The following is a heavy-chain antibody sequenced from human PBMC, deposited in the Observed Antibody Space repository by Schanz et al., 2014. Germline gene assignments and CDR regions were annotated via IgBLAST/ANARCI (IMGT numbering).Heavy chain of an antibody. CDR1: GYSFTDYA. CDR3: ARETTIITGGAFDV. CDR2: ISAYNGHT. V-gene: IGHV1-18*01. D-gene: IGHD3-9*01. J-gene: IGHJ3*01. Sequence: QVQLVQSGVEVKRPGASVRVSCKASGYSFTDYAIHWVRQAPGQGLEWMGWISAYNGHTTYAQKFQGRVTMTTDTSTSTAYMELRSLISDDTAVYYCARETTIITGGAFDVWGQGTMVTVSS.